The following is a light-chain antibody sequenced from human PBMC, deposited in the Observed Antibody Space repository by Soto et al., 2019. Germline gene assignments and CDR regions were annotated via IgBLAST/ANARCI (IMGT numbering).Light chain of an antibody. CDR1: QSVSTN. Sequence: IVMKNSPATLSVSPVERATVSCRTSQSVSTNLAWYQQKPGQAPRLLIYGASSRATGIPDRFSGSGSGTDFTLTISRLEPEDFAVYYCQQYGSSPFGQGTKVDIK. J-gene: IGKJ1*01. CDR2: GAS. V-gene: IGKV3-20*01. CDR3: QQYGSSP.